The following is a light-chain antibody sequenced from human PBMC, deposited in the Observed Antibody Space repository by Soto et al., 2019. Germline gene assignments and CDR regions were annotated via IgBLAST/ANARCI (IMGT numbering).Light chain of an antibody. J-gene: IGKJ2*01. CDR2: GAS. Sequence: EIVLTQSPGTLSLSPGERATLSCRASQSVSSSYLAWYQQKSGQAPRLLIYGASRRATGIADRVSGSGSGIDFTLTISSLVPEDFAVYYCQQYATAPGYTFGQGAQLEIK. CDR1: QSVSSSY. V-gene: IGKV3-20*01. CDR3: QQYATAPGYT.